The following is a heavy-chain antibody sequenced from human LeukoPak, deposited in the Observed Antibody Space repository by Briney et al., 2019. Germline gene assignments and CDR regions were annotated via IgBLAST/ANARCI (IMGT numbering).Heavy chain of an antibody. D-gene: IGHD4-23*01. V-gene: IGHV4-38-2*01. Sequence: SETLSLTCAVSGYSISSGCYWGWIRQPPGKGLEWIGSIYHSGSTYYNPSLKSRVTISVDTSTNQFSLKLSSVTAADTAVYYCARRGRGDYGGNRPFDYWGQGTLVTVSS. CDR2: IYHSGST. CDR3: ARRGRGDYGGNRPFDY. J-gene: IGHJ4*02. CDR1: GYSISSGCY.